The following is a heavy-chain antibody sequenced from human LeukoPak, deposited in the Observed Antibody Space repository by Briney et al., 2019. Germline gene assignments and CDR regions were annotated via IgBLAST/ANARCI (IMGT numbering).Heavy chain of an antibody. D-gene: IGHD5-12*01. CDR1: GFTFSTKW. Sequence: GGSLRFSCAASGFTFSTKWMSWVRQAPGKGLEWVATINQDGSEKYYGDSVKGRFTISRDDAKNSLYLQINSLRGEDTAVYYCAKDPYRASSGLVDYWGQGTLVTVSS. CDR3: AKDPYRASSGLVDY. V-gene: IGHV3-7*04. CDR2: INQDGSEK. J-gene: IGHJ4*02.